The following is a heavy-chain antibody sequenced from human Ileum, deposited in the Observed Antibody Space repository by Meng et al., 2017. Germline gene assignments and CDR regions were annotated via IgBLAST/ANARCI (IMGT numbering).Heavy chain of an antibody. D-gene: IGHD2-21*02. CDR2: IKQDGSEK. J-gene: IGHJ4*02. Sequence: SWDASRFSFDDHGMSWVRQGPGKGLEWVANIKQDGSEKYYVDSVKGRFTISRDNPKNSLYLQMNSLRAEDTAVYYCARGVRCGGDCYSWASFDYWGQGTLVTVSS. CDR1: RFSFDDHG. CDR3: ARGVRCGGDCYSWASFDY. V-gene: IGHV3-7*01.